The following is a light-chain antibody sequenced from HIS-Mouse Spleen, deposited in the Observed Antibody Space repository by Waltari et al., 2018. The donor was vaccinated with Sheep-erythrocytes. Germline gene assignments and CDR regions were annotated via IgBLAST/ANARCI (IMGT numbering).Light chain of an antibody. J-gene: IGLJ3*02. V-gene: IGLV1-47*01. CDR3: AAWDDSLSGWV. CDR2: RNN. Sequence: QSVLTQPPSASGTPWQRVTISCSGSSPNIGSNYVYWYQQLPGTAPKLLIYRNNQRPSGIPDRCSGSKSGTSASLAISGLRSEDEADDYCAAWDDSLSGWVFGGGTKLTVL. CDR1: SPNIGSNY.